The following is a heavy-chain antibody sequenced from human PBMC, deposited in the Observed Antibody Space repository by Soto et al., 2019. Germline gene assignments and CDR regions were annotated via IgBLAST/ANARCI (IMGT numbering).Heavy chain of an antibody. CDR3: ARPIAAAGNYYGMDV. J-gene: IGHJ6*02. CDR1: GYSFTSYW. CDR2: IYPGDSDT. Sequence: PGESLKISCKGSGYSFTSYWIGWVRQMPGKGLEGMGIIYPGDSDTRYSPSFQGQVTISADKSISTPYLQGSSRKASDTAMYYCARPIAAAGNYYGMDVWGQGTTVTVSS. V-gene: IGHV5-51*01. D-gene: IGHD6-13*01.